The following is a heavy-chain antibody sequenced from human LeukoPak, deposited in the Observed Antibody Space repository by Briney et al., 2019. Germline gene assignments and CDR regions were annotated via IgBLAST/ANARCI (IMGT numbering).Heavy chain of an antibody. D-gene: IGHD6-19*01. Sequence: SETLSLTCTVSGGSISSYYWSWIRQPPGKGLEWIGYIYYSGSTNYNPSLKSRVTISVDTSKNQFSLKLSSVTAADTAVYYCARAVAVAGTGHFQHWGQGTLVTVFS. CDR1: GGSISSYY. V-gene: IGHV4-59*01. CDR3: ARAVAVAGTGHFQH. J-gene: IGHJ1*01. CDR2: IYYSGST.